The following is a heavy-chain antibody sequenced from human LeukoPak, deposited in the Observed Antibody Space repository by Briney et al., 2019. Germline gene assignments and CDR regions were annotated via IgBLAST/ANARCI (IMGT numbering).Heavy chain of an antibody. Sequence: GGSLRLSCAASGFTFSGSAMHWVRQASGKGLEWVGRIRSKANSYATAYAASVKGRFTISRDDSKNTAYLQMNSLKTEDTAVYYCTSGVAAAVDYWGQGTLVTVSS. D-gene: IGHD6-13*01. CDR3: TSGVAAAVDY. V-gene: IGHV3-73*01. CDR1: GFTFSGSA. CDR2: IRSKANSYAT. J-gene: IGHJ4*02.